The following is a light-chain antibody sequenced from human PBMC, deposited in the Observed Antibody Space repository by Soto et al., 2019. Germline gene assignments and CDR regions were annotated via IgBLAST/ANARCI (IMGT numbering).Light chain of an antibody. CDR2: RNN. Sequence: QSVLTQPPSASGTPGQRVTISCSGSSSNIGSNYVYWYQQLPGTAPKLLIYRNNQRPSGVPDRFSGSKSGTSASLAISGLLSGDEADYYCAAWDDSLSVHVFGTGTKVTVL. CDR3: AAWDDSLSVHV. V-gene: IGLV1-47*01. CDR1: SSNIGSNY. J-gene: IGLJ1*01.